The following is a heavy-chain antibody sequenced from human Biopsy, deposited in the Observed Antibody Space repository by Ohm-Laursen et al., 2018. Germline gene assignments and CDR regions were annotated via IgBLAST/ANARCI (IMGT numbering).Heavy chain of an antibody. Sequence: TLSLTCTVSAASVSGGTFYWSWIRQPPRKGLEWIGYMYNRGSTNYSPSLKSRVTILLDTSKNQFSLKLSSVTVADTAVYYCAREFYGNGMDVWGQGTTVTVS. CDR1: AASVSGGTFY. CDR2: MYNRGST. J-gene: IGHJ6*02. D-gene: IGHD4-17*01. CDR3: AREFYGNGMDV. V-gene: IGHV4-61*01.